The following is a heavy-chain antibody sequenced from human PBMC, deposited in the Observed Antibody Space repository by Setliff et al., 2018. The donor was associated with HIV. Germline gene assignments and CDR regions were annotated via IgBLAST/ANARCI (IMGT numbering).Heavy chain of an antibody. CDR3: ARGGRSLAAQTWFDP. CDR2: IHTSGSR. CDR1: GGSISSGSYY. Sequence: SETLSLTCTVSGGSISSGSYYWSWIRQPAGKGLEWIGHIHTSGSRSYNPSLKSRVIISLDTSKNQISLKLSSVTAADTAVYYCARGGRSLAAQTWFDPWGQGTLVTVSS. V-gene: IGHV4-61*09. D-gene: IGHD6-6*01. J-gene: IGHJ5*02.